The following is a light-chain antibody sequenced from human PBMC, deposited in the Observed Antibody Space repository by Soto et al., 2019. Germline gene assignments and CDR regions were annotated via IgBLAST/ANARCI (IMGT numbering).Light chain of an antibody. Sequence: IQMTQSPSTLSASVGDRVTRTCRASQSINNWLAWYQQKPGKAPKVLIYLASRVESGVPSRFSGSGSGTEFTLTISSLQPDDFATYYCQEYTTYIFGGGTKVEIK. CDR2: LAS. CDR3: QEYTTYI. J-gene: IGKJ4*01. CDR1: QSINNW. V-gene: IGKV1-5*03.